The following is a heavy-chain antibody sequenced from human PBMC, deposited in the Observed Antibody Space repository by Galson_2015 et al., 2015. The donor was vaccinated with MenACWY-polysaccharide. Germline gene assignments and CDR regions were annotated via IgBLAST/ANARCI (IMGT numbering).Heavy chain of an antibody. CDR2: INPSGAGT. V-gene: IGHV1-46*01. Sequence: SVKVSCKASGYTFTSYYMHWVRQAPGQGLEWMGIINPSGAGTSYAQKFQGRVTMTRDTSTDTVYMELSSLRSEDTAVYYCAREVDTAMATGISYYYGMHVWVQGTTVTVSS. J-gene: IGHJ6*02. D-gene: IGHD5-18*01. CDR1: GYTFTSYY. CDR3: AREVDTAMATGISYYYGMHV.